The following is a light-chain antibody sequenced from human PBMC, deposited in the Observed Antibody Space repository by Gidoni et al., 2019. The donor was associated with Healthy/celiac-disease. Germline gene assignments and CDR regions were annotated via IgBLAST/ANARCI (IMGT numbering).Light chain of an antibody. Sequence: QSALTQPPSVSGSPGQSVTISCTGTSSDVGSYNRVSWYQQPPGTAPKLMIYKVSNRPSGVPDRFSGSKSGNTASLTISGLQAEDEADYYCSLYTSSSTSVVFGGGTKLTVL. CDR3: SLYTSSSTSVV. J-gene: IGLJ2*01. CDR2: KVS. CDR1: SSDVGSYNR. V-gene: IGLV2-18*01.